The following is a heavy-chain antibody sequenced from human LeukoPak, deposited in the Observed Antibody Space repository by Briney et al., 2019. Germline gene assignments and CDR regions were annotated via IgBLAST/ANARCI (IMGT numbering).Heavy chain of an antibody. D-gene: IGHD3-3*01. CDR1: GYTFTSYD. CDR3: ARGGRGGYDFWSGYWGYYYYGMDV. V-gene: IGHV1-8*01. J-gene: IGHJ6*02. CDR2: MNPNSGNT. Sequence: ASVKVSCKASGYTFTSYDINWVRQATGQGLEWMGWMNPNSGNTGYAQEFQGRVTMTRNTSISTAYMELSSLRSEDTAVYYCARGGRGGYDFWSGYWGYYYYGMDVWGQGTTVTVSS.